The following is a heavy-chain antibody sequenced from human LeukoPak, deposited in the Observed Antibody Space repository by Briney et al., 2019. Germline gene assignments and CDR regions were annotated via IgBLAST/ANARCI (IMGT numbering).Heavy chain of an antibody. Sequence: SEILSLTCTVSGGSISSYYWSWIRQPAGKGLEWIGRIYTSGSTNYNPSLKRRATISVDTSKNQFSLKLSSVTAADTAVYYCARQPFDSSSWYDYWGQGTLVTVSS. D-gene: IGHD6-13*01. CDR2: IYTSGST. J-gene: IGHJ4*02. V-gene: IGHV4-4*07. CDR3: ARQPFDSSSWYDY. CDR1: GGSISSYY.